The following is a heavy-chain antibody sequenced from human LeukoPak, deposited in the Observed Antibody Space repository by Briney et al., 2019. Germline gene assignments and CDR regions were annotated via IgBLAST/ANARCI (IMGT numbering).Heavy chain of an antibody. Sequence: PSETLSLTCTVSGYSISSGYYWSWIRQPPGKGLEWIGEINHSGSTNYNPSLKSRVTISVDTSKNQFSLKLSSVTAADTAVYYCARGLRLPSPFDIWGQGTMVTVSS. J-gene: IGHJ3*02. CDR2: INHSGST. V-gene: IGHV4-38-2*02. D-gene: IGHD5-12*01. CDR3: ARGLRLPSPFDI. CDR1: GYSISSGYY.